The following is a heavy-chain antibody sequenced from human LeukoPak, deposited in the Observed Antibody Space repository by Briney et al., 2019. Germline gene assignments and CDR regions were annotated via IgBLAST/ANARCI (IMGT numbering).Heavy chain of an antibody. CDR3: ACKRAYTAFDPYDF. V-gene: IGHV3-23*01. CDR2: VSDSGAYT. Sequence: GGSLILSCAVSGLAFSKYAMNWVRQTPGKGLEWVSGVSDSGAYTYYADSVKGRFTISRNNFKNTVYLQLSNLKVDDSAIYYCACKRAYTAFDPYDFWGQGTLVTVSS. D-gene: IGHD2-21*01. J-gene: IGHJ4*02. CDR1: GLAFSKYA.